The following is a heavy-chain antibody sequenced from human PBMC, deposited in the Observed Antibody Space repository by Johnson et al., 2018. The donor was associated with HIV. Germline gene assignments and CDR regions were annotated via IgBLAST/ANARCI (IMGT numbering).Heavy chain of an antibody. CDR1: GFTFSSYG. Sequence: QVQLVESGGGVVQPGRSLRLSCAASGFTFSSYGMHWVRQAPGKGLEWVAVISYDGRYKYYADSVKGRFTISRDNSNNTLYLQMNSPRPEATAVYYCVKELGGGMAYDKDAFDTWGQGTMVTVSS. CDR3: VKELGGGMAYDKDAFDT. J-gene: IGHJ3*02. CDR2: ISYDGRYK. D-gene: IGHD3-22*01. V-gene: IGHV3-30*18.